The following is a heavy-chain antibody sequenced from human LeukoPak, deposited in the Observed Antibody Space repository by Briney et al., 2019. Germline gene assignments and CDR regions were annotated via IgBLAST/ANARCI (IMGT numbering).Heavy chain of an antibody. CDR2: INHSGST. CDR3: ARGRRGVVVPVARKNWFDP. Sequence: SETLSLTCAVYGGSFSGYYWSWIRQPPGKGLEWIGEINHSGSTNYNPSLKSRVTISVDTSKNQFSLKLSSVTAADTAVYYCARGRRGVVVPVARKNWFDPWGQGTLVTVSS. J-gene: IGHJ5*02. D-gene: IGHD2-2*01. V-gene: IGHV4-34*01. CDR1: GGSFSGYY.